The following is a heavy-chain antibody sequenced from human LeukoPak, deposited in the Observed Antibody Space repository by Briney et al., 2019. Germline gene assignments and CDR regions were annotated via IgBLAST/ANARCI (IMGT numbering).Heavy chain of an antibody. CDR3: AYTSGYDFSSYYYYYMDV. J-gene: IGHJ6*03. V-gene: IGHV3-21*01. D-gene: IGHD5-12*01. Sequence: GGSLRLSCAASGFIFSSYSMNWVRQAPGKGLEWVSSISSGSSYIYYADSVKGRFAISRDNAKNSLYLQMNSLSAEDTAVYYCAYTSGYDFSSYYYYYMDVWGKGTTVTVSS. CDR1: GFIFSSYS. CDR2: ISSGSSYI.